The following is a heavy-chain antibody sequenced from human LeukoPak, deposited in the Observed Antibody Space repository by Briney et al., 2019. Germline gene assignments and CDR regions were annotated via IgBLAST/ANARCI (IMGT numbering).Heavy chain of an antibody. V-gene: IGHV4-59*01. CDR2: IYGSGGT. CDR3: ARGPMVRGVHYFDY. CDR1: GGSISTYY. D-gene: IGHD3-10*01. J-gene: IGHJ4*02. Sequence: SETLSLTCTVSGGSISTYYWSWIRQPPGKGLEWIGYIYGSGGTNYSPSLKSRVTISVDTSKNQFSLRLNSVTAADTAVYYCARGPMVRGVHYFDYWGQGTLVTVSS.